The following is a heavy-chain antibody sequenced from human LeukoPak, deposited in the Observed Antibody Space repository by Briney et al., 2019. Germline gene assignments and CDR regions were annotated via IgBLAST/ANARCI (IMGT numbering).Heavy chain of an antibody. CDR1: GFSLSTSGVG. CDR3: AHRRAVAGITVWFDP. Sequence: SGPTLVNPTQTLTLTCTFSGFSLSTSGVGVGWIRQPPGKALEWLALIYWNDDKRYSPSLKSRLTITKDTSKNQVVLTMANMDPVDTATYYCAHRRAVAGITVWFDPWGQRTLVTVSS. J-gene: IGHJ5*02. V-gene: IGHV2-5*01. CDR2: IYWNDDK. D-gene: IGHD6-19*01.